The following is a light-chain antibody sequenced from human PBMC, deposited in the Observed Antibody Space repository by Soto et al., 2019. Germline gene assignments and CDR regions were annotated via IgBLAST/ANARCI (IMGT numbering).Light chain of an antibody. CDR2: SAS. J-gene: IGKJ2*02. CDR1: QEIGNY. CDR3: QQLHTSLPCT. Sequence: IQLTQFPSSLSASVGDRVTITCRASQEIGNYLAWYRQKPGNAPELLIFSASTLQVGVPSRFSGSGSGTDFTLTISSLQPEDFATYYCQQLHTSLPCTFGQGPRL. V-gene: IGKV1-9*01.